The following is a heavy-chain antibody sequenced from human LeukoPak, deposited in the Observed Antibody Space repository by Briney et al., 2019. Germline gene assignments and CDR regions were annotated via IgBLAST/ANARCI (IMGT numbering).Heavy chain of an antibody. CDR3: AKMGGDYNFYYYYMDV. Sequence: GGSLRLSCAASGFTFSSYAMTWVRQAPGKGLEWVSLISGSGDSTYFADSVRGRFTISRDNSENTLYLQLKSLRAEDTAVYYCAKMGGDYNFYYYYMDVWGKGTTVTVSS. J-gene: IGHJ6*03. CDR2: ISGSGDST. D-gene: IGHD4-17*01. V-gene: IGHV3-23*01. CDR1: GFTFSSYA.